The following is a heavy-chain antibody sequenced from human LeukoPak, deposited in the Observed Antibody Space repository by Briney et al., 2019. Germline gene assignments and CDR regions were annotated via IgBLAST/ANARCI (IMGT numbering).Heavy chain of an antibody. V-gene: IGHV1-46*01. CDR2: INPSGGST. D-gene: IGHD6-13*01. CDR3: ARDLLLAAAGTGGDY. J-gene: IGHJ4*02. CDR1: VYTFTSYY. Sequence: GASVKVSCKASVYTFTSYYMRWVRPAPGQGLGWMGIINPSGGSTSYAQKFQSRVTMTRDTSTSTVYMELSSLRSEDTAVYYCARDLLLAAAGTGGDYWGQGTLVTVSS.